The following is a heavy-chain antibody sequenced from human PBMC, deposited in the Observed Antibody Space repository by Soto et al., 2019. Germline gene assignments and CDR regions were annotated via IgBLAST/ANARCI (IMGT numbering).Heavy chain of an antibody. Sequence: QVQLVQSGAEVKKPGASVKVSCKASGYTFTDYYMHWMRQAPGQGLEWMGWIHPNSGDTNYAQKFQGWVTMTRDTSISTAYMELSRLKSDDTAVYYCARVNYYASGKDYYYGMDVWGQGTTVTVSS. J-gene: IGHJ6*02. CDR3: ARVNYYASGKDYYYGMDV. V-gene: IGHV1-2*04. CDR1: GYTFTDYY. D-gene: IGHD3-10*01. CDR2: IHPNSGDT.